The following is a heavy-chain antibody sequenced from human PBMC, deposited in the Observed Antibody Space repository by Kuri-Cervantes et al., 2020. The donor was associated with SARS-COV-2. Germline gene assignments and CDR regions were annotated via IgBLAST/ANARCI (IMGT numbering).Heavy chain of an antibody. CDR3: ARVGYSSGRYDH. Sequence: SCTVSGGSISSGGYYWSWIRQPPGKGLEWIGYIYHSGSTYYNPSLKSRVTISVDRSKNQFSLKLSSVTAADTAVYYCARVGYSSGRYDHWGQGTLVTVSS. CDR1: GGSISSGGYY. D-gene: IGHD5-18*01. V-gene: IGHV4-30-2*01. J-gene: IGHJ5*02. CDR2: IYHSGST.